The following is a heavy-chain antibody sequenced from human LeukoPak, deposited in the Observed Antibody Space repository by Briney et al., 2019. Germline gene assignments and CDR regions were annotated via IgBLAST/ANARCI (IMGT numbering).Heavy chain of an antibody. CDR1: GYTFTSYG. D-gene: IGHD4-11*01. V-gene: IGHV1-18*01. CDR2: ISAYNGNT. Sequence: ASVKVSYKASGYTFTSYGISWVRQAPGQGREWMGWISAYNGNTNYAQKLQGRGTMTTDTSTRTAYMEVRRLRSEETAGYYCARNSPKGWYSNPLSYYYYYMDVWGKGTTVTVSS. J-gene: IGHJ6*03. CDR3: ARNSPKGWYSNPLSYYYYYMDV.